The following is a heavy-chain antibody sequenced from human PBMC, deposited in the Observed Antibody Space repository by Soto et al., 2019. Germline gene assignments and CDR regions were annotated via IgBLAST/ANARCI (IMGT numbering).Heavy chain of an antibody. D-gene: IGHD3-10*01. Sequence: ASVKVSCKASGGTFSSYTISWVRQAPGQGLEWMGRIIPILGIANYAQKFQGRVTITADKSTSTAYMELSSLRSEDTAVYYCARDGWDYYGSGSYYYYYMDVWGKGTTVTVSS. V-gene: IGHV1-69*04. CDR1: GGTFSSYT. CDR2: IIPILGIA. J-gene: IGHJ6*03. CDR3: ARDGWDYYGSGSYYYYYMDV.